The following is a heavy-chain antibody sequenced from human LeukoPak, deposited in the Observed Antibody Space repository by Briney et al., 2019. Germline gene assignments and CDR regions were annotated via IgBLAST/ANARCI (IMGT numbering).Heavy chain of an antibody. CDR3: AWGGSSSWHAEADDI. J-gene: IGHJ3*02. CDR2: ISYDGGKQ. Sequence: GGSLRLSCAASGFTFTTYAIHWVRQAPGKGLEWVAVISYDGGKQFYADSVKGRFTISRDNSRNTLFLQMNSLRVEDTAIYYCAWGGSSSWHAEADDIWGQGTKFTDSS. V-gene: IGHV3-30*04. CDR1: GFTFTTYA. D-gene: IGHD6-13*01.